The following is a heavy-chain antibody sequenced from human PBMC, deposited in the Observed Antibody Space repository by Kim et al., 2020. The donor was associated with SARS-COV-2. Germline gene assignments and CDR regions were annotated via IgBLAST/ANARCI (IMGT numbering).Heavy chain of an antibody. CDR2: ISAYNGNT. D-gene: IGHD3-22*01. CDR1: GYTFTSYG. V-gene: IGHV1-18*01. CDR3: ARDYYDSSGYHQYYYYGMDV. Sequence: ASVKVSCKASGYTFTSYGISWVRQAPGQGLEWMGWISAYNGNTNYARKLQGRVTMTTDTSTSTAYMELRSLRSDDTAVYYCARDYYDSSGYHQYYYYGMDVWGQGTTVTVSS. J-gene: IGHJ6*02.